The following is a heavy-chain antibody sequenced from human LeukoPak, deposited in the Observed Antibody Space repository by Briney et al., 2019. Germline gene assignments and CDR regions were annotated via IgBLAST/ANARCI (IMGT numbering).Heavy chain of an antibody. J-gene: IGHJ1*01. Sequence: PSETLSLTCAVYGGSFSGYYWSWIRQPPGKGLEWIGEINHSGSTNYNPSLKSRVTISVDTSKNQFSLKLSSVTAAHTAVYYCARGLPRDYYDRSLSSYFQHWGQGTLVTVSS. CDR3: ARGLPRDYYDRSLSSYFQH. D-gene: IGHD3-22*01. CDR1: GGSFSGYY. V-gene: IGHV4-34*01. CDR2: INHSGST.